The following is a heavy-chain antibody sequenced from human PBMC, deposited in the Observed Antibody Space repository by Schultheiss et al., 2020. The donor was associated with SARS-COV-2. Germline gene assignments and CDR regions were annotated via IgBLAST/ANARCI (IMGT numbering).Heavy chain of an antibody. J-gene: IGHJ4*02. CDR3: ATFGTTGDY. V-gene: IGHV1-18*04. D-gene: IGHD4-17*01. CDR2: ISAYNGNT. CDR1: GYTFTGYY. Sequence: ASVKVSCKASGYTFTGYYMHWVRQAPGQGLEWMGWISAYNGNTNYAQKLQGRVTMTTDTSTSTAYMELRSLRSDDTAVYYCATFGTTGDYWGQGTLVTVSS.